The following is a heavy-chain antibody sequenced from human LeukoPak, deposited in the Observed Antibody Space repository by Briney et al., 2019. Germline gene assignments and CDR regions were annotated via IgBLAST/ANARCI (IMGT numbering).Heavy chain of an antibody. D-gene: IGHD2-21*01. CDR2: ISGNGGST. V-gene: IGHV3-23*01. CDR1: GFTFSSYA. J-gene: IGHJ4*02. Sequence: PGGSLRLSCAASGFTFSSYAMSWVRQAPGKGLEWVSAISGNGGSTYYADSVKGRFTISRDNSKNTLYLQMNSLRAEDTAVYYCAKGIRRLWVTDYWGQGTLVTVSS. CDR3: AKGIRRLWVTDY.